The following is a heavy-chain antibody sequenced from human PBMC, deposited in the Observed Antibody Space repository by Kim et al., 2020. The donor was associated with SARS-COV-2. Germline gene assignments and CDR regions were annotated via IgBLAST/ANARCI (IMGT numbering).Heavy chain of an antibody. J-gene: IGHJ4*02. D-gene: IGHD2-8*02. CDR3: ALVRRAHWYYFDY. Sequence: NSHPDLISRVTIQVDTSKNQFSLKLISVTAADTAVYYCALVRRAHWYYFDYWGQGTLVTVSS. V-gene: IGHV4-34*01.